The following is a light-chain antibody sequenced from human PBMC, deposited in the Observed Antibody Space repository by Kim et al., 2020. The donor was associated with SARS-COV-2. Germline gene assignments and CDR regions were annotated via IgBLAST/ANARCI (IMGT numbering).Light chain of an antibody. V-gene: IGKV3-15*01. CDR2: SAS. CDR3: QQSNNWPRT. CDR1: QSISNT. Sequence: EIVMTQSPATLSVSPGERATLSCRASQSISNTLAWYQQKIGQAPRLLIYSASTRATGIPARFSGSGSGTEFTLTISSLQSEDFAVYYCQQSNNWPRTFGQGTKVDIK. J-gene: IGKJ1*01.